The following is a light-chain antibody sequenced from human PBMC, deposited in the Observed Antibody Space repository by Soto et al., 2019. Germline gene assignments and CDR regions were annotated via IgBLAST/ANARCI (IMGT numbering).Light chain of an antibody. Sequence: DVPMTQSPSSLSASVGDRVTITCRASQSISSYLNWYQQKPGKAPKLLIYAASSLQSGVPSRFSGSGSGTDFTLTIISLQHEDFATYECQQSYSPPIPFGRGTRV. CDR3: QQSYSPPIP. J-gene: IGKJ5*01. V-gene: IGKV1-39*01. CDR2: AAS. CDR1: QSISSY.